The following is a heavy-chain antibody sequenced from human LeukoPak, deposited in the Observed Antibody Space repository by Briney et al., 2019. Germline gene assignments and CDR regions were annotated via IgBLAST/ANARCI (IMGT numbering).Heavy chain of an antibody. V-gene: IGHV5-51*01. CDR1: GYSFTSYW. Sequence: GESLKISCKGSGYSFTSYWIGWVRQMPGKGLEWMGIIYPGDSDTRYSPSFQGQVTISADKSISTAYLQWSSLKASDTAMYYCARNYYGSGSYFGAFDIWGQGTMVTVSS. J-gene: IGHJ3*02. D-gene: IGHD3-10*01. CDR3: ARNYYGSGSYFGAFDI. CDR2: IYPGDSDT.